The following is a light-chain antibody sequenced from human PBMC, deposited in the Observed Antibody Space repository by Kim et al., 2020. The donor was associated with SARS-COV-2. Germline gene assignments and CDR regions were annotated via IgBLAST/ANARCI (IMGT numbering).Light chain of an antibody. V-gene: IGKV3-20*01. Sequence: EIVLAQSPCTLSMSRGQRATPTCRASQSVRSGYIAWYQQRPGQAPRVLMYERSTRAIGISDRISGSGSGTDFTLIINRPEPEDFAVYYCQKYDSSPFTFGGGTKVEIK. CDR1: QSVRSGY. CDR3: QKYDSSPFT. CDR2: ERS. J-gene: IGKJ4*01.